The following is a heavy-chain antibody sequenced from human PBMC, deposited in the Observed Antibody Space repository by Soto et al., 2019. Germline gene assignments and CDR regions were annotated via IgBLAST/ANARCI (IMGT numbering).Heavy chain of an antibody. CDR2: IWYDGSNK. D-gene: IGHD6-6*01. CDR3: ARDSSSSSGWGDYYYYGMDV. J-gene: IGHJ6*02. V-gene: IGHV3-33*01. CDR1: VFTFCSYG. Sequence: PGGSLRLSCAASVFTFCSYGMHWVRQAPGKGLEWVAVIWYDGSNKYYADSVKGRFTISRDNSKNTLYLQMNSLRAEDTAVYYCARDSSSSSGWGDYYYYGMDVRGQGPTVTVSS.